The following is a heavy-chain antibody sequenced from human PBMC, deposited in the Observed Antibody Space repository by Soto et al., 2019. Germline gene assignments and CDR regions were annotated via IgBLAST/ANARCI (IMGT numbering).Heavy chain of an antibody. CDR2: ISHDGNKM. V-gene: IGHV3-30*04. Sequence: QVQLVESGGGAVQPGRSLRLACAASGFIFNSYSMYWVRQAPGKGLEWVAVISHDGNKMYYADSVKGRFTISRDNSQNTVYLQMNTLRREATALYYCARTAAASFKVPRLDYWGQGTRVTVSS. J-gene: IGHJ4*02. CDR3: ARTAAASFKVPRLDY. CDR1: GFIFNSYS. D-gene: IGHD6-13*01.